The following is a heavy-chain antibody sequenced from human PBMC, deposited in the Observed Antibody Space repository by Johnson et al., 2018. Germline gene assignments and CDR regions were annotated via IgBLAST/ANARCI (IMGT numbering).Heavy chain of an antibody. J-gene: IGHJ6*02. Sequence: VQLVESGGGVVQPGRSLRLSCAASGFTFKKFGMHWVRQAPGKGLEWVAVIWYDGNNKYYADSVKGRFTISRDNSKNTLDLQINSLRVEDTAVYYCARPIVVAATGPYAMEVWGQGTTVTVSS. CDR2: IWYDGNNK. CDR3: ARPIVVAATGPYAMEV. D-gene: IGHD2-15*01. CDR1: GFTFKKFG. V-gene: IGHV3-33*01.